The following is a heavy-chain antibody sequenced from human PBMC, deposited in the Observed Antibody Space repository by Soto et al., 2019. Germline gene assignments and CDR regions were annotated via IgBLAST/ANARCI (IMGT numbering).Heavy chain of an antibody. CDR2: INTDGSII. CDR1: DFPFISHS. J-gene: IGHJ4*02. CDR3: ARDTDGLHY. V-gene: IGHV3-74*01. Sequence: GGSLSLPGAASDFPFISHSMIWAGQPPGKGLVRVSRINTDGSIIDYADSVKGRFTVSRDNAKNTLYLQMNSLRADDTAVYYCARDTDGLHYWGQGTLVTVSS.